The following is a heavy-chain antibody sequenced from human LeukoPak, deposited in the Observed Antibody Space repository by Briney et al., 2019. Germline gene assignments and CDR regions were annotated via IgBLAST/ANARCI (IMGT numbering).Heavy chain of an antibody. V-gene: IGHV3-30*04. Sequence: PGRSLRLSCAASGFTFSSYAMHWVRQAPGKGLEWVAVISNDGSHKFYADSVKGRFTISRDNSKSTLYLQVNSLRAEDTAVYYCARDRTNYGDYAPPIWGQGTLVTVSS. CDR2: ISNDGSHK. CDR1: GFTFSSYA. CDR3: ARDRTNYGDYAPPI. J-gene: IGHJ1*01. D-gene: IGHD4-17*01.